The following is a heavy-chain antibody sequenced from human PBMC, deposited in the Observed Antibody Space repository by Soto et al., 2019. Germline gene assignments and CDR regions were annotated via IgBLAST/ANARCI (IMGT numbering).Heavy chain of an antibody. CDR3: ARGVYDFWSGHPKRLDY. J-gene: IGHJ4*02. Sequence: EVQLVESGGGLVQPGGSLKLSCAASGFTFSGSAIHWVRQASGKGREWVCRIRSKANSYATAYAVSVKGRFTISRDDSRNTAYLQMNSLKTEDTAVYYCARGVYDFWSGHPKRLDYWGQGTVVTVSS. CDR2: IRSKANSYAT. V-gene: IGHV3-73*02. CDR1: GFTFSGSA. D-gene: IGHD3-3*01.